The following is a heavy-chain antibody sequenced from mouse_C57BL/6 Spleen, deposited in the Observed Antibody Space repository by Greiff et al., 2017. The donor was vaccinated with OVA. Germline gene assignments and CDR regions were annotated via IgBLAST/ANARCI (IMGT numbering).Heavy chain of an antibody. J-gene: IGHJ4*01. CDR3: ARSGGLRPYYYAMDY. D-gene: IGHD2-4*01. CDR1: GYTFTSYW. CDR2: IDPSDSYT. Sequence: VQLQQSGAELVKPGASVKLSCKASGYTFTSYWMQWVKQRPGQGLEWIGEIDPSDSYTNYNQKFKGKATLTVDTSSSTAYMQLSSLTSEDSAVYYCARSGGLRPYYYAMDYWGQGTSVTVSS. V-gene: IGHV1-50*01.